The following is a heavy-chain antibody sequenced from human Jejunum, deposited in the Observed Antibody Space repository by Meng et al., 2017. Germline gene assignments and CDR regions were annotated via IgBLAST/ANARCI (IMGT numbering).Heavy chain of an antibody. CDR3: ARGRYNNNWYINY. V-gene: IGHV3-30*01. J-gene: IGHJ4*02. CDR2: ISDDGSKK. CDR1: GFTLSNYD. D-gene: IGHD6-13*01. Sequence: GGSLRLSCAASGFTLSNYDMHWVRQAPGKGREWVAIISDDGSKKYYANSVKGRFTISRDNSKKTLDVQMISLRADDTAVYYCARGRYNNNWYINYWGQGTLVTVSS.